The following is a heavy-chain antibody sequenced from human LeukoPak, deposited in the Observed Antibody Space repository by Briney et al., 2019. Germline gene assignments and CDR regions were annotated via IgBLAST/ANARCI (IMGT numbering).Heavy chain of an antibody. D-gene: IGHD2-21*02. CDR2: ISYDGSNK. Sequence: PGGFLRLSCAASGFTFSSYGMHWVRQAPGKGLEWVAVISYDGSNKYYADSVKGRFTISRDNSKNTLYLQMNSLRAEDTAVYYCARGLLGTYTDYWGQGTLVTVSS. CDR3: ARGLLGTYTDY. V-gene: IGHV3-30*03. J-gene: IGHJ4*02. CDR1: GFTFSSYG.